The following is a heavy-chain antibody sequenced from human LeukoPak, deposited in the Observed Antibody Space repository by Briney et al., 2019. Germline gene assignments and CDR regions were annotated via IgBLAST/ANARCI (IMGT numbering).Heavy chain of an antibody. V-gene: IGHV1-69*13. Sequence: ASVKVSCKPSGGTFSSYAISWVRQAPGQGLEWLGGILPIFGTANYAQKFQGRVTITADESTSTAYMELSSLRSEDMAVYYCASVSGSYYFDYWGQGTLVTVSS. CDR1: GGTFSSYA. CDR2: ILPIFGTA. D-gene: IGHD1-26*01. CDR3: ASVSGSYYFDY. J-gene: IGHJ4*02.